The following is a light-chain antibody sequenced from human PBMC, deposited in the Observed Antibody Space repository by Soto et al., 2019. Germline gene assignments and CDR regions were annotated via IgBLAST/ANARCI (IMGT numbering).Light chain of an antibody. Sequence: EIVMTQSPATLSVSPGERATLSCRASQSVSSNLAWYQQKPGQAPRLLSYGASTSATGIPARFSGSGSGTEFTLTISSLQSEEYAVYYCQQYNNWPLTFGAGTKVDSK. CDR2: GAS. J-gene: IGKJ3*01. V-gene: IGKV3D-15*01. CDR1: QSVSSN. CDR3: QQYNNWPLT.